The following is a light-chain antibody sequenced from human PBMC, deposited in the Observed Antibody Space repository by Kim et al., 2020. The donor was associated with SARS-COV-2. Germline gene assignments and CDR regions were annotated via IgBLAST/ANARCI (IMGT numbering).Light chain of an antibody. J-gene: IGKJ2*01. Sequence: SPQSQSVSDRLPITCRANQNINDWLALSRQKPREPPKLLSYKAYSLPSGVPSRCSGSGSGTEFTLPISSLQPDDFATYYCQHYNGYFGQGTKLEI. CDR2: KAY. V-gene: IGKV1-5*03. CDR1: QNINDW. CDR3: QHYNGY.